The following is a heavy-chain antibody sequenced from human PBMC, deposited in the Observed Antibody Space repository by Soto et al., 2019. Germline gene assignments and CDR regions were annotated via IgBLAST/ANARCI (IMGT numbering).Heavy chain of an antibody. CDR3: ARVWGYAFDY. CDR1: GGSISSYY. D-gene: IGHD3-16*01. CDR2: IYYSGST. Sequence: PSETLSLTCTVSGGSISSYYWSRIRQPPGKGLEWIGYIYYSGSTNYNPSLKSRVTITIDTSKNQFSLKLSSVTAADTAVYYCARVWGYAFDYWGQGTLVTAPQ. V-gene: IGHV4-59*01. J-gene: IGHJ4*02.